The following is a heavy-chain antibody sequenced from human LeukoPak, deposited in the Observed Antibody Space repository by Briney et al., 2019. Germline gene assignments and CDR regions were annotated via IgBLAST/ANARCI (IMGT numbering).Heavy chain of an antibody. CDR1: GYTFTSHD. J-gene: IGHJ5*02. CDR3: ARGYYYDTSDYYRNNWFDP. D-gene: IGHD3-22*01. V-gene: IGHV1-8*03. Sequence: ASVKVSCKASGYTFTSHDINWVRQATGQGLEWMGWMNPNSGNTGYAQKFQGRVTITRDTSISTAYMELSGLRSEDTAVYYCARGYYYDTSDYYRNNWFDPWGQGTLVTVSS. CDR2: MNPNSGNT.